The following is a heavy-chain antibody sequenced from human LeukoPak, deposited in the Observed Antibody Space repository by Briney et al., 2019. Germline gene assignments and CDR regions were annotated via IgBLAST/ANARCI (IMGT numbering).Heavy chain of an antibody. CDR2: FTPVFGTV. D-gene: IGHD2-2*01. CDR1: GGTFSSYA. Sequence: ASVKVSCKASGGTFSSYAISWVRQAPGQGLEWMGGFTPVFGTVHYAQKFQGRVTITADESTSIVYMELSSLRFEDTAVYYCAGGYCSSTSCYYYYYMDVWGKGTTVTISS. CDR3: AGGYCSSTSCYYYYYMDV. J-gene: IGHJ6*03. V-gene: IGHV1-69*13.